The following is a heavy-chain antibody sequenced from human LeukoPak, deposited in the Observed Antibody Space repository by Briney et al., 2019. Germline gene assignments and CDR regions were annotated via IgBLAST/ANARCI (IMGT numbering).Heavy chain of an antibody. CDR2: IRHDGSNE. V-gene: IGHV3-30*02. J-gene: IGHJ4*02. CDR3: AKEVHPYDSGTYYFDY. CDR1: GFTFSSYG. D-gene: IGHD3-10*01. Sequence: PGGSLSLSCVGSGFTFSSYGMHWVRQAAGKGLEWVAFIRHDGSNEYYADSVKGRFTVSRDNSKNTLFLQMNSLRVEEMAVYYCAKEVHPYDSGTYYFDYWGRGTLVTVSS.